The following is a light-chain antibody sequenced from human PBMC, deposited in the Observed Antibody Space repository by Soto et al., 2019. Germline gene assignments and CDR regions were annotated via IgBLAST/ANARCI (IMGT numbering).Light chain of an antibody. Sequence: DIQMIQSPSSLSASVGDRVTITCQASQDISNYLNWYQQKPGKAPKLLIYDASNLETGVPSRFSGSGSGTDFTLTISSLQPEDIATYYCQQYDNLRRTFGGGTKVEIK. CDR1: QDISNY. V-gene: IGKV1-33*01. J-gene: IGKJ4*01. CDR2: DAS. CDR3: QQYDNLRRT.